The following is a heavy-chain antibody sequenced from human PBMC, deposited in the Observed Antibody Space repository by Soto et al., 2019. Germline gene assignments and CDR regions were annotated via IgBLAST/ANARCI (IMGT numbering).Heavy chain of an antibody. Sequence: SETLSLTCTVSGGSISGYYWSWIRQPPGKGLEWIGYIYYSGNTKYNPSLRSRVTISVDTSKNHLSLKLTSVTAADTAVYYCARHTTWYFDYWGQGTLVTVSS. V-gene: IGHV4-59*08. D-gene: IGHD2-2*01. J-gene: IGHJ4*02. CDR3: ARHTTWYFDY. CDR1: GGSISGYY. CDR2: IYYSGNT.